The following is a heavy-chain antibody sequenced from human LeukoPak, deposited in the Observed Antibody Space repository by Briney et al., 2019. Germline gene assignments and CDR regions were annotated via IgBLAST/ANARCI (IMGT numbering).Heavy chain of an antibody. D-gene: IGHD6-19*01. CDR2: ISSSSSTI. J-gene: IGHJ2*01. V-gene: IGHV3-48*04. CDR1: GFTFSSYS. Sequence: PGGSLRLSCAASGFTFSSYSMNWVRQAPGKGLEWVSYISSSSSTIYYADSVKGRFTISRDNAKNSLYLQLNSLGAEDTAVYYCAKGDSSGWRNWSFDLWGRGTLVTVSS. CDR3: AKGDSSGWRNWSFDL.